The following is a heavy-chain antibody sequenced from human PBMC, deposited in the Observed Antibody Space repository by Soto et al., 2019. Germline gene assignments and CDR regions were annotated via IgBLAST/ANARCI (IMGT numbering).Heavy chain of an antibody. CDR2: ISYDGSNK. CDR3: RDPLWGTAMVLWYFDL. J-gene: IGHJ2*01. D-gene: IGHD5-18*01. Sequence: GGSLRLSCAASGFTFSSYAMHWVRQAPGKGLEWVAVISYDGSNKYYADSVKGRFTISRDNPKNTLYLQMNSLRAEDTAVYYARDPLWGTAMVLWYFDLWGRGTLVTVSS. CDR1: GFTFSSYA. V-gene: IGHV3-30-3*01.